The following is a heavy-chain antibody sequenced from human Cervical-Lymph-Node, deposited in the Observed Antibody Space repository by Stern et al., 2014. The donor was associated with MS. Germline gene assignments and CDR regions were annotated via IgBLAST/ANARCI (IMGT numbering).Heavy chain of an antibody. J-gene: IGHJ6*02. CDR1: GGTFSGLA. CDR3: ATPATVTVGIMDV. D-gene: IGHD4-17*01. CDR2: IIPILATP. Sequence: QLVQSGAEVNKPGSSVKVSCKASGGTFSGLALNWVRQAPGPGLEWLVGIIPILATPNYSQRFRERVTHTAASFTNTCYMEMGSLRPDDTAVYYWATPATVTVGIMDVWGQGTTVTVSS. V-gene: IGHV1-69*01.